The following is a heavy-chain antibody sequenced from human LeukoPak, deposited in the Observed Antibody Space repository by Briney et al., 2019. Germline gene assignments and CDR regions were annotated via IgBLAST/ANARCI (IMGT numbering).Heavy chain of an antibody. Sequence: SETLSLTCTVSGGSISSSSFYWSWIRQPPGKGLEWIGYIYDSGNTNYNPSLKSRVTVSVDTSKNQFSLKLSSVTAADTAVYYCARHRGNYYDSSGYYYDWFDPWGQGTLVTVSS. CDR1: GGSISSSSFY. D-gene: IGHD3-22*01. V-gene: IGHV4-61*05. J-gene: IGHJ5*02. CDR2: IYDSGNT. CDR3: ARHRGNYYDSSGYYYDWFDP.